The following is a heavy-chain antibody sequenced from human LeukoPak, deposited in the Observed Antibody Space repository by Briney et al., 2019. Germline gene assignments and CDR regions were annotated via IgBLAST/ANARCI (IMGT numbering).Heavy chain of an antibody. CDR3: AKDRRRGYDRNHFDY. D-gene: IGHD2-15*01. CDR2: IWYDGSNK. J-gene: IGHJ4*02. V-gene: IGHV3-33*06. Sequence: QPGGSLRLSCAASGFTFSSYGMHWVRQAPGKGLEWVAVIWYDGSNKYYADSVKGRFTISRDNSKNTLYLQMNSLRAEDTAVYYCAKDRRRGYDRNHFDYWGQGTLVTVSS. CDR1: GFTFSSYG.